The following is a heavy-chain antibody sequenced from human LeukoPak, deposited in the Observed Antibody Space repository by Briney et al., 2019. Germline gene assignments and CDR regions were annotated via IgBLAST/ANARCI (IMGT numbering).Heavy chain of an antibody. CDR2: ISSSGSTI. Sequence: GGSLRLSCAASGFTFSSYEMNWVRQAPGKGLEWVSYISSSGSTIYYADSVKGRFTISRDNAKNSLYLQMNSLRAEDTAVYYCAREVDNSQWDDAFDIWGQGTMVTVSS. CDR1: GFTFSSYE. D-gene: IGHD1-26*01. J-gene: IGHJ3*02. CDR3: AREVDNSQWDDAFDI. V-gene: IGHV3-48*03.